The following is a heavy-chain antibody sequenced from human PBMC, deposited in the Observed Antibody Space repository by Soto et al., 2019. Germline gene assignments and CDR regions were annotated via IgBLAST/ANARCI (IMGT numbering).Heavy chain of an antibody. CDR3: VRENEMAGATSAFEY. CDR1: GFRFNSYS. Sequence: SGGSLRLSCEASGFRFNSYSMNWVRQAPQKGLEWVSLIDARSNYIYYADSVKGRFTISRDNARNSLYLQMDSLRVEDTAVYHCVRENEMAGATSAFEYWGQGTPVTVSS. CDR2: IDARSNYI. V-gene: IGHV3-21*06. D-gene: IGHD1-26*01. J-gene: IGHJ4*02.